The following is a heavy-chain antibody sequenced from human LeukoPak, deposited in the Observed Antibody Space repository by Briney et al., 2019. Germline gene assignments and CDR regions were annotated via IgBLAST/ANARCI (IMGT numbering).Heavy chain of an antibody. Sequence: SETLSLTCAVYGGSFSGYYWSWIRQPPGKGLEWIGEINHSGSTNYNPSLKSRVTISVDTSKNQFSLKLSSVTAADTAVYYCAPSSSGYCSSTSSSGGGRNWFDPWGQGTLVTVSS. J-gene: IGHJ5*02. D-gene: IGHD2-2*01. CDR1: GGSFSGYY. CDR2: INHSGST. CDR3: APSSSGYCSSTSSSGGGRNWFDP. V-gene: IGHV4-34*01.